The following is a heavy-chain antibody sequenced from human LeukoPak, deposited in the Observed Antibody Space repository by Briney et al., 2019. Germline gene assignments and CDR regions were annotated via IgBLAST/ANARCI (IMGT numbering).Heavy chain of an antibody. V-gene: IGHV3-74*01. CDR2: INRDGSTT. CDR1: GFTFSSYW. J-gene: IGHJ4*02. CDR3: ARDKDWILFDY. Sequence: GGSLRLSCAASGFTFSSYWMHWVRQAPGKGLVWVSRINRDGSTTSYADSVKGRFTISRDNAKNTLYLQMNSLRAEDTAVYYCARDKDWILFDYWGQGTLVTVSS. D-gene: IGHD3/OR15-3a*01.